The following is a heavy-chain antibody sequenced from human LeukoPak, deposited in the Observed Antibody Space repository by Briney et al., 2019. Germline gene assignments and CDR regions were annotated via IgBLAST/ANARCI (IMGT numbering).Heavy chain of an antibody. CDR3: AREAVAGGSGSNYYYYGVDV. CDR2: ISYSGST. V-gene: IGHV4-59*02. Sequence: SETLSLTCTVSGGSVNNYYWSWMRQPPGKGLEWIGYISYSGSTNYNPSLKSRVTISVDTSKNHFSLKLSSVTAADTAVYYCAREAVAGGSGSNYYYYGVDVWGQGTTVTVSS. D-gene: IGHD3-10*01. J-gene: IGHJ6*02. CDR1: GGSVNNYY.